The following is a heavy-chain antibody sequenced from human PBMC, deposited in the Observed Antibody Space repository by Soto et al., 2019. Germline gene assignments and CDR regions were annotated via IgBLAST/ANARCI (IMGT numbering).Heavy chain of an antibody. Sequence: EVQLVESGGGLVKPGGSLRLSCAASGFTFSSYSMNWVRQAPGKGLEWVSSISSSSSYIYYADSVKGRFTISRDNAKNSLYLQMNSLRAEDTAVYYCASLDILTGFGGGFVGMDVWGQGTTVTVSS. J-gene: IGHJ6*02. CDR3: ASLDILTGFGGGFVGMDV. D-gene: IGHD3-9*01. V-gene: IGHV3-21*01. CDR2: ISSSSSYI. CDR1: GFTFSSYS.